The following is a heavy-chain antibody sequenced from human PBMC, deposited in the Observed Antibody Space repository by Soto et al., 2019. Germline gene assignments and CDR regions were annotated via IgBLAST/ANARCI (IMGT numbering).Heavy chain of an antibody. J-gene: IGHJ4*02. CDR2: ISGSGGST. D-gene: IGHD3-10*01. CDR1: GFTFSSYA. Sequence: GGSMRLSCAASGFTFSSYAMSWFRQAPGKGLEWVSAISGSGGSTYYADSVKGRFTISRDNSKNTLYLQMNSLRAEDTAVYYCAKDGAYYGSGTFPDHWGQGTLVTVSS. CDR3: AKDGAYYGSGTFPDH. V-gene: IGHV3-23*01.